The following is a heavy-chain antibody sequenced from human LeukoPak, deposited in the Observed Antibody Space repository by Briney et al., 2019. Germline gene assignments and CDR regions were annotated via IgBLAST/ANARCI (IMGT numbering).Heavy chain of an antibody. V-gene: IGHV3-48*01. CDR1: GFTFSSYA. Sequence: GGSLRLSCAVSGFTFSSYAMSWVRQAPGKGLEWVSYISSGSTVIFYADSVKGRFTVSRDNAKNSLYLQMNSLRAEDTAVYYCARVRSGTYYFFDSWGQGNLVSVSS. CDR2: ISSGSTVI. D-gene: IGHD1-26*01. CDR3: ARVRSGTYYFFDS. J-gene: IGHJ4*02.